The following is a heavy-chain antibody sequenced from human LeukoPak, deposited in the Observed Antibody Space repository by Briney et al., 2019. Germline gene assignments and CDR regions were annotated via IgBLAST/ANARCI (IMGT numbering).Heavy chain of an antibody. CDR2: ITSSGRYI. Sequence: TGGSLRLSCAASGFTFSSYSMNWVRQAPGKGLEWVSSITSSGRYIYYADSVKGRFTISRDNSENSLYLQMTGLTAADTAVYYCAKSNGYGLVDIWGQGTMVTVSS. J-gene: IGHJ3*02. CDR1: GFTFSSYS. D-gene: IGHD3-10*01. V-gene: IGHV3-21*04. CDR3: AKSNGYGLVDI.